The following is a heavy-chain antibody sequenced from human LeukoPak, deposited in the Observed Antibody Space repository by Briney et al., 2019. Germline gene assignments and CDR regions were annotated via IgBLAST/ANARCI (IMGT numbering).Heavy chain of an antibody. CDR1: GFPFSTFW. CDR2: IIQDGSER. V-gene: IGHV3-7*01. D-gene: IGHD3-16*01. J-gene: IGHJ3*01. Sequence: GGSLRLSCAASGFPFSTFWMTWVRQAPGKGPEWVANIIQDGSERYYVDSVKGRFTISRDNAKNSLFLQMNSLRAEDTAVYYCAREGASTISHAFDVWGQGTMVTVSS. CDR3: AREGASTISHAFDV.